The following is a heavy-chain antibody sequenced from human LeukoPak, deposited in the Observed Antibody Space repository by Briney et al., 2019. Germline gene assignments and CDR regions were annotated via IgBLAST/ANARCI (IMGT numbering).Heavy chain of an antibody. J-gene: IGHJ6*04. CDR2: ISSSGSTI. V-gene: IGHV3-48*03. CDR1: GFTFSSYE. Sequence: PGGSLRLSCAASGFTFSSYEMNWVRQAPGKGLEWVSYISSSGSTIYYADSVKGRFTISRDNAKNSLYLQMNSLRAEDTAVYYCAREVVVVVAATHYYYYGMDVWGKGTTVTVSS. D-gene: IGHD2-15*01. CDR3: AREVVVVVAATHYYYYGMDV.